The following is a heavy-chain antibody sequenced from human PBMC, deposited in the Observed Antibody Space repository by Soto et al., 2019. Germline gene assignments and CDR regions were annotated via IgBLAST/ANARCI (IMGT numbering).Heavy chain of an antibody. Sequence: QVQLVQSGAEVKKSGASVKVSCKASGYSFTSYDINWVRQATGQGLEWMGWMNPNSGNTGYAQKFQDRVTMTRDTSVTTAYLELSGLRSEDTAVYYCARPPYNYDSSGSVFGMDVWGQGTTVTVSS. CDR1: GYSFTSYD. CDR2: MNPNSGNT. CDR3: ARPPYNYDSSGSVFGMDV. V-gene: IGHV1-8*01. D-gene: IGHD3-22*01. J-gene: IGHJ6*02.